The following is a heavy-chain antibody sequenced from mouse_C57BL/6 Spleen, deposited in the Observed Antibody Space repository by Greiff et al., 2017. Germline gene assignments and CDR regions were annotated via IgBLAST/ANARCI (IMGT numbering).Heavy chain of an antibody. J-gene: IGHJ3*01. CDR2: INPNNGGT. D-gene: IGHD3-2*02. Sequence: VQLQQSGPELVKPGASVKISCKASGYTFTDYYMNWVKQSHGKSLEWIGDINPNNGGTSYNQKFKGKATLTVDKSSSTAYMELRSLTSEDAAVYYCARSPDSSGKAWFAYWGQGTLVTVSA. CDR1: GYTFTDYY. V-gene: IGHV1-26*01. CDR3: ARSPDSSGKAWFAY.